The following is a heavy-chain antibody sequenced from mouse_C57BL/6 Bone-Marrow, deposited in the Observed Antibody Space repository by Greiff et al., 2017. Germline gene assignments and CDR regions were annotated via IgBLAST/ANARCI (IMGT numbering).Heavy chain of an antibody. V-gene: IGHV1-72*01. Sequence: VQLQQPGAELVKPGASVKLSCKASGYTFTSYWMHWVKQRPGRGLAWIGRIDPNSGGTKYNEKFKGKATLTVDESSSTAYMPLSSLTSEDSAVFYCARKTGTYCAMDYWGQGTSVTVSS. CDR2: IDPNSGGT. D-gene: IGHD4-1*01. CDR1: GYTFTSYW. CDR3: ARKTGTYCAMDY. J-gene: IGHJ4*01.